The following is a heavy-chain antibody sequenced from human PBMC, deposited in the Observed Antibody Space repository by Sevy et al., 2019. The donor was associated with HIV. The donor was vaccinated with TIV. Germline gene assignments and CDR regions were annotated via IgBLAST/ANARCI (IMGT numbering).Heavy chain of an antibody. CDR2: INWNGGST. D-gene: IGHD2-15*01. Sequence: GGSLRLSCAASGFTFDDYGMSWVRQAPGKGLEWVSGINWNGGSTGYADSVKGRFTISRDNAKNSLYLQMNSLRAEGTALYYCARVGHCSGGSCYSRGYYYYMDVWGKGTTVTVSS. CDR3: ARVGHCSGGSCYSRGYYYYMDV. J-gene: IGHJ6*03. CDR1: GFTFDDYG. V-gene: IGHV3-20*04.